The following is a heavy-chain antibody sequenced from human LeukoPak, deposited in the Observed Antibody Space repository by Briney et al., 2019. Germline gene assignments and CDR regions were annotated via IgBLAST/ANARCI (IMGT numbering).Heavy chain of an antibody. CDR3: AHGGNSGSYSEH. D-gene: IGHD1-26*01. Sequence: TSETLSLTCTVSGDSISRDYWTWIRQPAGKGLEWIGRFYTSGSTDYNPSLESRVSISVDTSKNQFSLELSSVTAADTAMYYCAHGGNSGSYSEHWGQGILVTVSS. J-gene: IGHJ4*02. V-gene: IGHV4-4*07. CDR1: GDSISRDY. CDR2: FYTSGST.